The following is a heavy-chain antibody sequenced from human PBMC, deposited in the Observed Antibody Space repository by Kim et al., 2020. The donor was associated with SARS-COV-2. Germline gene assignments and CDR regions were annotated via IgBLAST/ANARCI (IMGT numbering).Heavy chain of an antibody. J-gene: IGHJ3*02. CDR1: GFTFSSYA. CDR2: IYSGGSST. D-gene: IGHD1-7*01. V-gene: IGHV3-23*03. CDR3: AKDRPNWNYGYDAFDI. Sequence: GGSLRLSCAASGFTFSSYAMSWVRQAPGKGLEWVSVIYSGGSSTYYADSVKGRFTISRDNSKNTLYLQMNSLRAEDTAVYYCAKDRPNWNYGYDAFDIWGQGTMVTVSS.